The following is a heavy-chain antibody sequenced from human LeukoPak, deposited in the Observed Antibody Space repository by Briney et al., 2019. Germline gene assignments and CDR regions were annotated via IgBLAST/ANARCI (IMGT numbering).Heavy chain of an antibody. Sequence: SETLSLTCTVSGDSISSSDYYWGWIRQPPGKGLGWIGTISYSGSTYYNPSLQSRVTISVDTSKNQFSLELSSVSAADTAVYYCARGSRRLADFHYWGQGTLVTVSS. CDR3: ARGSRRLADFHY. V-gene: IGHV4-39*01. J-gene: IGHJ4*02. CDR1: GDSISSSDYY. CDR2: ISYSGST. D-gene: IGHD1-26*01.